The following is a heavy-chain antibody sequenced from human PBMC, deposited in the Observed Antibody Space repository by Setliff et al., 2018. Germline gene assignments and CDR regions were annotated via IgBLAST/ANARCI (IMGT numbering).Heavy chain of an antibody. CDR1: GFSLDDYA. Sequence: GGSLRLSCAASGFSLDDYAMHWVRQSPGKGLEWVSLISWDGGTTLYADSVRGRFTVSKDSSKNSLSLQMNSLRPDDGAVYFCAKAREARNWNSYYFDNWGQGTLVTVSS. D-gene: IGHD1-20*01. J-gene: IGHJ4*02. V-gene: IGHV3-43D*04. CDR2: ISWDGGTT. CDR3: AKAREARNWNSYYFDN.